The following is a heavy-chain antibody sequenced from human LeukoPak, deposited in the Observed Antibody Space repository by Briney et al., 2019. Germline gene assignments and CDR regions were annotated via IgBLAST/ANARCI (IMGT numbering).Heavy chain of an antibody. CDR1: GHSFTSYW. Sequence: GESLKISCKGSGHSFTSYWIAWVRQMPGKGLEWMGIIYPGDSDTRYSPSFQGQVTISADKSISTAYLQWSSLKASDTAIYYCARRRGYTSSWYDYWGQGTLVTVSS. V-gene: IGHV5-51*01. J-gene: IGHJ4*02. CDR3: ARRRGYTSSWYDY. CDR2: IYPGDSDT. D-gene: IGHD6-13*01.